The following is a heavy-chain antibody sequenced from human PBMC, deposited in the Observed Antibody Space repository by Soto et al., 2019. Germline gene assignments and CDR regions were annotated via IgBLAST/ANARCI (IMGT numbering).Heavy chain of an antibody. CDR1: GGSISSGGYY. J-gene: IGHJ6*03. D-gene: IGHD6-13*01. Sequence: SETLSLTCTVSGGSISSGGYYWSWIRQHPGKGLEWIGYIYYSGSTYYNPSLKSRVTISVDTSKNQFSLKLSSVTAADTAVYYCARDLGGSSWSYYYMDVWGKGTTVTVSS. CDR3: ARDLGGSSWSYYYMDV. CDR2: IYYSGST. V-gene: IGHV4-31*03.